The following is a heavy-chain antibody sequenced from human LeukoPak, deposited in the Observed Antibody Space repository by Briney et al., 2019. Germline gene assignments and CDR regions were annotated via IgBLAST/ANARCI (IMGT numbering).Heavy chain of an antibody. CDR1: GFSFTSYW. J-gene: IGHJ4*02. Sequence: GESLKISCKGSGFSFTSYWIAWMRQMPGKGLEWMGIIYPGDSETRYNPAFQGQVTISADKSNTTAYLQWSSLKASDTAIYYCTRRQWTAYAIGDYWGQGTLVTVSS. CDR2: IYPGDSET. V-gene: IGHV5-51*01. CDR3: TRRQWTAYAIGDY. D-gene: IGHD2-8*01.